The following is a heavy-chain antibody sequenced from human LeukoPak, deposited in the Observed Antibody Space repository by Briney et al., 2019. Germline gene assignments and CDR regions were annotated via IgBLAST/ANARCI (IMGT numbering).Heavy chain of an antibody. Sequence: SETLSLTCTVSGGSISSYYWSWIRQPPGKGLEWIGYIYYSGSTNYNPSLKSRVTISVDTSKNQFSLKLSSVIAADTAVYYCARSGSSRPVDYWGQGTLVTVSS. D-gene: IGHD1-26*01. V-gene: IGHV4-59*01. J-gene: IGHJ4*02. CDR1: GGSISSYY. CDR3: ARSGSSRPVDY. CDR2: IYYSGST.